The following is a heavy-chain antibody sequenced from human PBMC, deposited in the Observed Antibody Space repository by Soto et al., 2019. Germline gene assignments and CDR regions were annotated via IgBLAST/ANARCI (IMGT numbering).Heavy chain of an antibody. J-gene: IGHJ2*01. CDR2: ISAYNGNT. Sequence: ASVKVSCKASGYTFTSYGISWVRQAPGQGLEWMGWISAYNGNTNHAQKLQGRVTMTTDTSTSTAYMELRSLRSDDTAVYYCARVAISSGWSSTGWYYDLWGRGTLVTVSS. CDR1: GYTFTSYG. V-gene: IGHV1-18*01. CDR3: ARVAISSGWSSTGWYYDL. D-gene: IGHD6-19*01.